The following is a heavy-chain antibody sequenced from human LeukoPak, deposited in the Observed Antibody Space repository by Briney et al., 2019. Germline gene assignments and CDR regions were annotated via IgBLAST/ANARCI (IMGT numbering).Heavy chain of an antibody. CDR3: AREDSTLDY. Sequence: ALRLSCAASGFTFDDYAMHWVRQAPGKGLEWVSGISWNSGSIGYADSVKGRFTISRDNAKNSLYLQMNSLRAEDTAVYYCAREDSTLDYWGQGTLVTVSS. CDR2: ISWNSGSI. V-gene: IGHV3-9*01. D-gene: IGHD6-13*01. CDR1: GFTFDDYA. J-gene: IGHJ4*02.